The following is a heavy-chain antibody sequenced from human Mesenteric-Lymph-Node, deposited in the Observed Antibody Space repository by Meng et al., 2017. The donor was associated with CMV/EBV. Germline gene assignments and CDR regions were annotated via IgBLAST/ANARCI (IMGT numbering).Heavy chain of an antibody. CDR3: ARGRGLKIVYYYGMDV. CDR2: MNPNSGNT. J-gene: IGHJ6*02. D-gene: IGHD3-22*01. V-gene: IGHV1-8*02. Sequence: ASVKVSCKASGYTFTSYGISWVRQATGQGLEWMGWMNPNSGNTGYAQKFQGRVTMTRNTSISTAYMELSSLRSEDTAVYYCARGRGLKIVYYYGMDVWGQGTTVTVSS. CDR1: GYTFTSYG.